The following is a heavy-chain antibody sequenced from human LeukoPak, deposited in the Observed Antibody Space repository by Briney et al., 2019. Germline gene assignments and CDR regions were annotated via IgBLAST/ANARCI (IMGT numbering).Heavy chain of an antibody. V-gene: IGHV4-59*12. CDR2: IYHSGTT. Sequence: PSETLSLTCTVSGGSISSYYWSWIRLPPGKGLEWIGEIYHSGTTNYNPSLKSRVTISIDKSKNQFSLKLSSVTAADTAVYYCARDQWLLRGGDHDAFDIWGQGTMVTVSS. CDR3: ARDQWLLRGGDHDAFDI. D-gene: IGHD6-19*01. J-gene: IGHJ3*02. CDR1: GGSISSYY.